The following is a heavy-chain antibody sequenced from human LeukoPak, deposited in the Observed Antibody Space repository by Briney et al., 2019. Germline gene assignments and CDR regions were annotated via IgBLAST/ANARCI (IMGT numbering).Heavy chain of an antibody. Sequence: SVKVSCKASGYTFTSYYMHWVRQAPGQGLEWMGGIIPILGTANYAQKFQGRVTITADKSTSTAYMELSSLRSEDTAVYYCARGARPPHYYYYMDAWGKGTTVTVSS. CDR2: IIPILGTA. V-gene: IGHV1-69*10. CDR1: GYTFTSYY. CDR3: ARGARPPHYYYYMDA. D-gene: IGHD5-12*01. J-gene: IGHJ6*03.